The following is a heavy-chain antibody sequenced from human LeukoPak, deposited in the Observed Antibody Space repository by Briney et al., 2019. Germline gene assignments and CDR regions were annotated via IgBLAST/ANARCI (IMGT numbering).Heavy chain of an antibody. D-gene: IGHD2-21*02. CDR3: ARTYCGGDCNNRYFDY. V-gene: IGHV1-46*01. J-gene: IGHJ4*02. CDR2: INPSGGST. CDR1: GYILSSYY. Sequence: DSVKVSCKASGYILSSYYMHWVRQAPGQGLEWMGIINPSGGSTDYAQKFQGRVTMTRDKSTRTVYMELNSLRSEDTALYYCARTYCGGDCNNRYFDYWGQGTLVTVSS.